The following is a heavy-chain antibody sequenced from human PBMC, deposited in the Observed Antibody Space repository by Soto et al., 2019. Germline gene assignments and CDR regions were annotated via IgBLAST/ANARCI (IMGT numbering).Heavy chain of an antibody. CDR1: GGSISSSNW. Sequence: GTLSLTCAVSGGSISSSNWWSWVRQPPGKGLEWIGEIYHSGSTNYNPSLKSRVTISVDKSKNQFSLKLSSVTAADTAVYYCASLMGYGDYYYYYGVDVWGQGTTVTVSS. D-gene: IGHD4-17*01. CDR3: ASLMGYGDYYYYYGVDV. J-gene: IGHJ6*02. CDR2: IYHSGST. V-gene: IGHV4-4*02.